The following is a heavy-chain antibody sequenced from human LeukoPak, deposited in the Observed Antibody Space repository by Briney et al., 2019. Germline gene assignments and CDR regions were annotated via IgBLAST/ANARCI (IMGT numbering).Heavy chain of an antibody. CDR2: ISSSSSYI. J-gene: IGHJ4*02. D-gene: IGHD4-17*01. CDR3: AREGDYGDYPGGH. Sequence: GGSLRLSCAASGLTFSSYSMNWVRQAPGKGLEWVSSISSSSSYIYYADSVKGRFTISRDNAKNSLYLQMNSLRAEDTAVYYCAREGDYGDYPGGHWGQGTLVTVSS. CDR1: GLTFSSYS. V-gene: IGHV3-21*01.